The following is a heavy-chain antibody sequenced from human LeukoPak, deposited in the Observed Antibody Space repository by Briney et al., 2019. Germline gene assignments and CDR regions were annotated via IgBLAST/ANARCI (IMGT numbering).Heavy chain of an antibody. V-gene: IGHV3-7*03. CDR3: ARDPHYDFWSGYYPMDV. Sequence: GGSLRLSCAASGFTFSNFWMSWVRQAPGKGLEWVANIKQDGSEKHYVDSVKGRFTISRDNAKNSLYLQMNSLRAEDTAVYYCARDPHYDFWSGYYPMDVWGQGTTVTVSS. CDR2: IKQDGSEK. CDR1: GFTFSNFW. D-gene: IGHD3-3*01. J-gene: IGHJ6*02.